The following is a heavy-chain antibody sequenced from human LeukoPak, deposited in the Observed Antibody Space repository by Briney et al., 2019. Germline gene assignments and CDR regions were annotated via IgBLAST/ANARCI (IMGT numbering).Heavy chain of an antibody. V-gene: IGHV1-18*01. CDR1: GGTFSSYA. Sequence: GASVKVSCKASGGTFSSYAISWVRQAPGQGVEWMGWISAYNGNTNYAQKLQGRVTMTTDTSTSTAYMELRSLRSDDTAVYYCARAQGGAATRIFYFDYWGQGTLVTVSS. D-gene: IGHD2-15*01. CDR3: ARAQGGAATRIFYFDY. J-gene: IGHJ4*02. CDR2: ISAYNGNT.